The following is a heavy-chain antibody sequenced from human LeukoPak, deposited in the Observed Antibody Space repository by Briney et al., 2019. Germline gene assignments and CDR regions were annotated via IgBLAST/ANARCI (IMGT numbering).Heavy chain of an antibody. CDR1: GYTFTSYG. CDR2: INPSGGST. CDR3: ARGTLHYYYYMDV. V-gene: IGHV1-46*01. Sequence: ASVKVSCKASGYTFTSYGISWVRQAPGQGLEWMGIINPSGGSTSYAQKFQGRVTMTRDTSTSTVYMELSSLRSEDTAVYYCARGTLHYYYYMDVWGKGTTVTVSS. J-gene: IGHJ6*03. D-gene: IGHD2-2*01.